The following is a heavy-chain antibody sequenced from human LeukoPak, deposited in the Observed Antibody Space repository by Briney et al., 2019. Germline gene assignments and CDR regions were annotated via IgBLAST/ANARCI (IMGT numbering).Heavy chain of an antibody. CDR3: ARHGLRGGTMIVKYYFDY. D-gene: IGHD3-22*01. V-gene: IGHV4-59*08. J-gene: IGHJ4*02. Sequence: SETLSLTCTVSGGSISSYYWSWIRQPPGKGLEWIGYIYYSGSTNYNPSLKSRVTISVDTSKNQFSLKLSSVTAADTAVYYCARHGLRGGTMIVKYYFDYWGQGTLVTVSS. CDR1: GGSISSYY. CDR2: IYYSGST.